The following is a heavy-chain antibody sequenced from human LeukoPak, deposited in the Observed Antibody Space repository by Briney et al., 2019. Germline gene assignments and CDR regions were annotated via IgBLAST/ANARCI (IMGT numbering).Heavy chain of an antibody. V-gene: IGHV4-39*01. CDR3: ARHSHYYDMDY. J-gene: IGHJ4*02. CDR1: GGSISSSSYY. CDR2: IYYSGST. Sequence: SETLSPTCTVSGGSISSSSYYWGWIRQPPGKGLEWIGSIYYSGSTYYNPSLKSRVTISVDTSKNQFSLKLSSVTAADTAVYYCARHSHYYDMDYWGQGTLVTVSS. D-gene: IGHD3-22*01.